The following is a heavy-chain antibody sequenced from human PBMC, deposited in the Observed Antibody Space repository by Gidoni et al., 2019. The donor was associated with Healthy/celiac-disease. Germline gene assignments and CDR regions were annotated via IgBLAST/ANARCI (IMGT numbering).Heavy chain of an antibody. CDR3: ARGGYSYGYGWVRGSYFDY. J-gene: IGHJ4*02. Sequence: EVQLVESGGGLVQPGGSLRHSCAASGFTVISNYTSWVRQAPGKGLEWVSVIYSGGSTYYADSVKGRFTISRDNSKNTLYLQMNSLRAEDTAVYYCARGGYSYGYGWVRGSYFDYWGQGTLVTVSS. CDR1: GFTVISNY. CDR2: IYSGGST. V-gene: IGHV3-66*02. D-gene: IGHD5-18*01.